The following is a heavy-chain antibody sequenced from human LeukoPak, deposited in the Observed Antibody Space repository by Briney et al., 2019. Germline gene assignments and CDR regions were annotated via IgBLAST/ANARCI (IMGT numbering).Heavy chain of an antibody. D-gene: IGHD3-10*01. V-gene: IGHV4-59*01. J-gene: IGHJ5*02. CDR1: GGSISSYY. CDR3: ARRRYRIMVRGVITFDP. CDR2: IYYSGST. Sequence: SETLSLTCTVSGGSISSYYWSWIRQPPGKGLEWIGYIYYSGSTNYDPSLKSRVTISVDTSKNQFSLKLSSVTAADTAVYYCARRRYRIMVRGVITFDPWGQGTLVTVSS.